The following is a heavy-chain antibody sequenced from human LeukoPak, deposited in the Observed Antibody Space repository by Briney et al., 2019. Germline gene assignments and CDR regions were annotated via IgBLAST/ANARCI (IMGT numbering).Heavy chain of an antibody. CDR2: ISAYNGNT. V-gene: IGHV1-18*04. Sequence: ASVKVSCKASGYTFTGYYMHWVRQAPGQGLEWMGWISAYNGNTNYAQKLQGRVTMTTDTSTSTAYMELRSLRSDDTAVYYCARDWGRSTSCLSALWGQGTLVTVSS. CDR3: ARDWGRSTSCLSAL. D-gene: IGHD2-2*01. J-gene: IGHJ4*02. CDR1: GYTFTGYY.